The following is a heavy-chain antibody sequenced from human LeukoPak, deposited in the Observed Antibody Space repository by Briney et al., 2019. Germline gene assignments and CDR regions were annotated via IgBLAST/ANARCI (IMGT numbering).Heavy chain of an antibody. Sequence: SETLSLTCTVSGGSISSSSYYWGWIRQPPGKGLEWIGSIYYSGSTYYNPSLKSRVTISVDTSKNQFSLKLSSVTAADTAVYYCAIRRDCSSTSCNTFAVVEEDYWGQGTLVTVSS. CDR3: AIRRDCSSTSCNTFAVVEEDY. J-gene: IGHJ4*02. CDR1: GGSISSSSYY. CDR2: IYYSGST. D-gene: IGHD2-2*02. V-gene: IGHV4-39*01.